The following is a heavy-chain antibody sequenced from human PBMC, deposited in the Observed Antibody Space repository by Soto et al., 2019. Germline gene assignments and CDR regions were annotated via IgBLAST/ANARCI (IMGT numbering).Heavy chain of an antibody. CDR3: ARIYCGGDCYSLDAHGWWFDP. CDR2: IFSNDEK. CDR1: GFSLSNARMG. D-gene: IGHD2-21*02. J-gene: IGHJ5*02. V-gene: IGHV2-26*01. Sequence: SGPTLVNPTETLTLTCTVSGFSLSNARMGVSWIRQPPGKALEWLAHIFSNDEKSYSTSLKSRLTISKDTSKSQVVLTMTNMDPVDTATYYCARIYCGGDCYSLDAHGWWFDPWGQGTLVTVSS.